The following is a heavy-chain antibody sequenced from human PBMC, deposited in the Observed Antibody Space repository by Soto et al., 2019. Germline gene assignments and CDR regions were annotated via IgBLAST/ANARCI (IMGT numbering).Heavy chain of an antibody. CDR1: GGSLSSYF. J-gene: IGHJ3*01. CDR2: IYYSGTT. V-gene: IGHV4-59*01. Sequence: SETLSLTCTVSGGSLSSYFWSWIRQPPGKGLEWLGYIYYSGTTNYNPSLKSRVTISVDTSKNQISLRLSSVTAADTAVYYCARVWGGAFDFWGQGTMVTVSS. D-gene: IGHD3-10*01. CDR3: ARVWGGAFDF.